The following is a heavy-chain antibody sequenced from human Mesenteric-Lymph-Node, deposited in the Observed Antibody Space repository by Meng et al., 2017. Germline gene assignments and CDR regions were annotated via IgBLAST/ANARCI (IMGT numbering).Heavy chain of an antibody. CDR3: ARYGGWYLDY. CDR2: ISSSSSYI. Sequence: GESLKISCAASGFTFSSYSMNWVRQAPGKGLEWVSSISSSSSYIYYADSVKGRFTISRDNAKNSLYLQMNSLRAEDTAVYYCARYGGWYLDYWGQGTLVTVSS. J-gene: IGHJ4*02. CDR1: GFTFSSYS. V-gene: IGHV3-21*01. D-gene: IGHD6-19*01.